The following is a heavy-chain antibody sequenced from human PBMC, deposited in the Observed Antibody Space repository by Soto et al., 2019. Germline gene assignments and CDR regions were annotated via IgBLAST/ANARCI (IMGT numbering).Heavy chain of an antibody. J-gene: IGHJ4*02. D-gene: IGHD3-22*01. Sequence: EASVKVSCKASGYTFTSYYMHWVRQAPGQGLEWMGIINPSGGSTSYAQKFQGRVTMTRDTSTSTVYMELCSLRSEDTAVYYCARGGEIVVVITWDFDYWGQGTLVTVSS. CDR1: GYTFTSYY. CDR2: INPSGGST. V-gene: IGHV1-46*01. CDR3: ARGGEIVVVITWDFDY.